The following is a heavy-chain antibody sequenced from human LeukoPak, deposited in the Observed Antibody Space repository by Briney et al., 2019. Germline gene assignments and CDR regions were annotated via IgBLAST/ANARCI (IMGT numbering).Heavy chain of an antibody. CDR1: GYTFTRYG. Sequence: ASVKVSCKASGYTFTRYGIIWVRQAPGQGLEWMGWISAYNGNTNYAQKLQGRVTMTTDTSTSTAYMELRSLRSDDTDVYYCARDDAGAFDIWGQGTMVTVSS. CDR2: ISAYNGNT. V-gene: IGHV1-18*01. J-gene: IGHJ3*02. CDR3: ARDDAGAFDI.